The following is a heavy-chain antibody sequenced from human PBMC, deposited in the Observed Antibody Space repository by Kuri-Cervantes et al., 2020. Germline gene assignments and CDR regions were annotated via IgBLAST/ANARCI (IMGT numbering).Heavy chain of an antibody. D-gene: IGHD3-10*01. J-gene: IGHJ4*02. CDR2: INPSGGST. CDR3: ARDRYRGSGFYNYFDY. V-gene: IGHV1-46*01. Sequence: ASVKVSCKASGYTFTSYYMHWVRQAPGQGLEWMGIINPSGGSTSYAQKFQGRVTMTRDTSASTVYMELSSLRSEDTAVYYCARDRYRGSGFYNYFDYWGQGILVTVSS. CDR1: GYTFTSYY.